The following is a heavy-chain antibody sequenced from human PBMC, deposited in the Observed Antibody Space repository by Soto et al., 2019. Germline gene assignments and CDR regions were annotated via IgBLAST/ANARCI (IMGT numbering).Heavy chain of an antibody. J-gene: IGHJ6*02. CDR3: ARHKLPSSGSYYYYYGMDV. Sequence: GESLKISCKGSGYSFTSYWIGWVRQMPGKGLEWMGIIYPGDSDTRYSPSFQGQVTISADKSISTAYLQWSSLKASDTAMYYCARHKLPSSGSYYYYYGMDVWGQGTTVTVSS. CDR1: GYSFTSYW. D-gene: IGHD1-26*01. CDR2: IYPGDSDT. V-gene: IGHV5-51*01.